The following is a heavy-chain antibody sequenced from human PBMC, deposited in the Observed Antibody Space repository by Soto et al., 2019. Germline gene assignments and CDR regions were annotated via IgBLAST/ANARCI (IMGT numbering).Heavy chain of an antibody. Sequence: SVKVSCKASGGTFSSYAISWVRQAPGQGLEWMGGIIPIFGTANYAQKFQGRVTITADESTSTAYMELSSLRSEDTAVYYCARDGRVVRSFYYYYGMDVWGQGTTVTVSS. CDR3: ARDGRVVRSFYYYYGMDV. J-gene: IGHJ6*02. D-gene: IGHD3-3*01. CDR1: GGTFSSYA. CDR2: IIPIFGTA. V-gene: IGHV1-69*13.